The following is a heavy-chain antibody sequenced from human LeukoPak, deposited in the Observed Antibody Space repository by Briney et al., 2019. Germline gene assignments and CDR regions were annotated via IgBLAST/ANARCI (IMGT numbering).Heavy chain of an antibody. V-gene: IGHV4-34*01. CDR3: ARGGRGSGMGY. J-gene: IGHJ4*02. CDR1: GGSFSGYY. CDR2: INHSGST. D-gene: IGHD3-10*01. Sequence: SETLSLTCAVYGGSFSGYYWSWIRQPPGKGLEWIGEINHSGSTNYNPSLKSRVTISVDTSKNQFSLKLSSVTAADTAVYYCARGGRGSGMGYWGQGTLITVSS.